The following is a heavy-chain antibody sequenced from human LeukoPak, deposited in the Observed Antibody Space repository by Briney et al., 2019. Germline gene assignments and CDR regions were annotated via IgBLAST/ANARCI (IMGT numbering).Heavy chain of an antibody. D-gene: IGHD6-19*01. CDR3: AKDQWAVAGIHDAFDI. CDR1: GFSFSRYA. Sequence: GGSPRLSCAASGFSFSRYAMTWVRQAPGKGLGWVSAISGSGGSTYYADSVKGRFTISRDNSKNTLYLQMNSLRAEDTAVYYCAKDQWAVAGIHDAFDIWGQGTMVTVSS. CDR2: ISGSGGST. J-gene: IGHJ3*02. V-gene: IGHV3-23*01.